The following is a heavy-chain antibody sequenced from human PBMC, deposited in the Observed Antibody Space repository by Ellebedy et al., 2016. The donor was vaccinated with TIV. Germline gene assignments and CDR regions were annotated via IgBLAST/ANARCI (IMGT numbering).Heavy chain of an antibody. D-gene: IGHD2-15*01. CDR1: GFAFSNYW. J-gene: IGHJ4*02. V-gene: IGHV3-53*01. Sequence: GESLKISCAVSGFAFSNYWMSWVRQAPGKGLDWVSVIYSGGSTYYADSVKGRFTISRDNSKNTLFLQMNSLRAEDTAVYYCGTPGGYVSGFGQWGQGTLVIVSS. CDR2: IYSGGST. CDR3: GTPGGYVSGFGQ.